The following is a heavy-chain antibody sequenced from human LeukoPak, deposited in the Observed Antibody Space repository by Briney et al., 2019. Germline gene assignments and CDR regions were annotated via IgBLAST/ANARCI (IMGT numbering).Heavy chain of an antibody. D-gene: IGHD3-22*01. Sequence: PGGSLRLSCAASGFTFSSYAMHWVRQAPGKGLEWVAVISYDGSNKYYADSVKGRFTISRDNSKNTLYLQMNSLRAEDTAVYYCANWDYYDSSGPFDYWGQGTLVTVSS. V-gene: IGHV3-30-3*01. CDR2: ISYDGSNK. CDR3: ANWDYYDSSGPFDY. CDR1: GFTFSSYA. J-gene: IGHJ4*02.